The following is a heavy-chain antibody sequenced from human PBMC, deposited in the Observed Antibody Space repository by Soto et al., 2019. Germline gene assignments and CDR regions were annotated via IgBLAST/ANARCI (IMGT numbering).Heavy chain of an antibody. V-gene: IGHV4-59*01. CDR1: GGSISGYD. Sequence: ETLSLTCTVSGGSISGYDWSWIRHPPGKGLEWIGNVYYSGGAKYNPSVKRRVSISVDTSKNQFSLNLSSVTAADTAVYYCTRDGDGRMTTNPYYYYGMDVWGPGITVTVSS. CDR3: TRDGDGRMTTNPYYYYGMDV. J-gene: IGHJ6*02. D-gene: IGHD2-21*02. CDR2: VYYSGGA.